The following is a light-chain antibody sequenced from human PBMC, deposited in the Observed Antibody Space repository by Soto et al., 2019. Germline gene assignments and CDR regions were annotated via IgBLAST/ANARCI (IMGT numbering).Light chain of an antibody. Sequence: QSVLTQPPSASGTPGQRVTISCSGSSSNIVTNHVYWYQHLPGTAPKLLIYRNSLRPSGVPDRFSGSKSGTSASLAISGIRSEDEADYYCAAWDDSLSGWVFGGGTKVTV. CDR2: RNS. V-gene: IGLV1-47*01. CDR3: AAWDDSLSGWV. J-gene: IGLJ3*02. CDR1: SSNIVTNH.